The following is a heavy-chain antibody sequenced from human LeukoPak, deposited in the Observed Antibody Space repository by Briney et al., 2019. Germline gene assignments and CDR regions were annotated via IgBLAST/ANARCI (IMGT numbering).Heavy chain of an antibody. J-gene: IGHJ1*01. D-gene: IGHD6-13*01. CDR3: ARAGIAAAGTIRGVKYFQH. CDR1: GGSFSGYY. CDR2: INHSGST. V-gene: IGHV4-34*01. Sequence: SETLSLTCAVYGGSFSGYYWSWIRQPPGKGLEWIGEINHSGSTNYNPPLKSRVTISVDTSKNQFSLKLSSVTAADTAVYYCARAGIAAAGTIRGVKYFQHWGQGTLVTVSS.